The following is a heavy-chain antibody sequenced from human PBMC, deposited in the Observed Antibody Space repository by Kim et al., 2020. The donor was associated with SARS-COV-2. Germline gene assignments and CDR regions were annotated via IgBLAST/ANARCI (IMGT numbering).Heavy chain of an antibody. CDR3: ARAVTKSFDY. J-gene: IGHJ4*02. V-gene: IGHV3-48*02. CDR1: GFTFSSYA. CDR2: ISGTSSLI. Sequence: GGSLRLSCAASGFTFSSYAMNWVRQAPGKGLEWLSYISGTSSLIYYADSVRGRFTISRDNAKNSLFLQMNSLRDEDTAVYYCARAVTKSFDYWGQGTLVTVSS. D-gene: IGHD2-21*02.